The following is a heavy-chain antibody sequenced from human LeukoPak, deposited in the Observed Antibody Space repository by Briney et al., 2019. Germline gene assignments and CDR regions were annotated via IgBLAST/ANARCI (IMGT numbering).Heavy chain of an antibody. D-gene: IGHD1-1*01. CDR1: GGSFSGYY. CDR3: ARGPPRGYSDALDI. CDR2: INHSGST. Sequence: SETLSLTCAVYGGSFSGYYWSWIRQPPGKGLEWIGEINHSGSTNYNPSLKSRVTISVDTSKNQFSLKLSSVTAADTAVYYCARGPPRGYSDALDIWGQGTMVTVSS. J-gene: IGHJ3*02. V-gene: IGHV4-34*01.